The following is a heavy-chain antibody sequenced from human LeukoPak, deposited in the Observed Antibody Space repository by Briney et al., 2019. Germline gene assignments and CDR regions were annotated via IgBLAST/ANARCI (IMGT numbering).Heavy chain of an antibody. J-gene: IGHJ4*02. CDR1: GGSISSYY. CDR2: IYYSGST. V-gene: IGHV4-59*08. D-gene: IGHD2-2*01. Sequence: PSETLSLTCTVSGGSISSYYWSWIRQPPGKGLEWIGYIYYSGSTNYNPSLKSRVTISEDTSKNQFSLKLSSVTAADTAVYYCVTQSNQLLHFDYWGQGTLVTVSS. CDR3: VTQSNQLLHFDY.